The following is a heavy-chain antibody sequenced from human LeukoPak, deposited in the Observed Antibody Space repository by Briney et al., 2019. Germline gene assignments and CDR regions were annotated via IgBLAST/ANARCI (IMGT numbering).Heavy chain of an antibody. CDR2: ISGSGGST. Sequence: GGYLSLSCAASGFTFSSYGMSWVPQAPGKGRGGGSAISGSGGSTYYADSVKGRFTISRDNSKNTLYLNINSLRPENTAVYYCAKNRDVVVVPATQAWGQGTLVTVSP. CDR1: GFTFSSYG. V-gene: IGHV3-23*01. D-gene: IGHD2-15*01. CDR3: AKNRDVVVVPATQA. J-gene: IGHJ5*02.